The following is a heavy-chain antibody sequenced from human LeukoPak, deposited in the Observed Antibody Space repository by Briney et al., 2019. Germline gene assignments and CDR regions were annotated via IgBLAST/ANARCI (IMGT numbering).Heavy chain of an antibody. D-gene: IGHD1-26*01. CDR2: IYYSGST. V-gene: IGHV4-39*01. CDR3: ARWGGSYYSGSWFDP. CDR1: GGSISSSSYY. J-gene: IGHJ5*02. Sequence: PSEALSLTCTVSGGSISSSSYYWGWLRQPPGKGLEWIGSIYYSGSTYYNSTLKSRVTISVDTSKNQFSLKLSSVTAADTAVYYCARWGGSYYSGSWFDPWGQGTLVTVSS.